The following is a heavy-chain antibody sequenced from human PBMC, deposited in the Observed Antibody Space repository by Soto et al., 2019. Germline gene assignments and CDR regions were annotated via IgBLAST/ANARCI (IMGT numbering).Heavy chain of an antibody. V-gene: IGHV3-15*07. CDR3: TREFYYGMDV. J-gene: IGHJ6*02. CDR1: GFTFSEFY. CDR2: IRNERDGGAL. Sequence: EVQLVESGGGLVKPGGSLRLSCAASGFTFSEFYVNWVRQAPGKGLEWVAQIRNERDGGALNYAAPVKGRFTISRDDSENTLYLQMNSLKTEDTGIYYCTREFYYGMDVWGQGTTVTVSS.